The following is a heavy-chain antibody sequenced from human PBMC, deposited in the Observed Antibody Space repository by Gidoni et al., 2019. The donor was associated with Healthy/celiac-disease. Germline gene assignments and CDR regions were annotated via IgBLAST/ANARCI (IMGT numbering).Heavy chain of an antibody. CDR2: LNHSGRT. CDR3: ARGQCITMVRGVPRAPRPYYFDY. Sequence: QVQLQQWRAGLLKPSETLSLTCAVYGGSFRGYDWSWIRQPPGKGLEWIGELNHSGRTNYTPSLKSRVTISVDTSKHQFSLKLRSVTAAYTAVYYCARGQCITMVRGVPRAPRPYYFDYWGQGTLVTVSS. V-gene: IGHV4-34*01. CDR1: GGSFRGYD. D-gene: IGHD3-10*01. J-gene: IGHJ4*02.